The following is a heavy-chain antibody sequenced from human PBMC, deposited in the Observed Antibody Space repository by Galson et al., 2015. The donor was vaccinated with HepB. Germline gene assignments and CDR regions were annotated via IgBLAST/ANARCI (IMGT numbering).Heavy chain of an antibody. V-gene: IGHV4-39*01. J-gene: IGHJ4*02. Sequence: TVSGGSISSSSYYWGRIRQPPGKGLEWIGSIYYSGSTYYNPSLKSRVTISVDTSKNQFSLKLSSVTAADTAVYYCASAKWELLRTDYWGQGTLVTVSS. D-gene: IGHD1-26*01. CDR2: IYYSGST. CDR1: GGSISSSSYY. CDR3: ASAKWELLRTDY.